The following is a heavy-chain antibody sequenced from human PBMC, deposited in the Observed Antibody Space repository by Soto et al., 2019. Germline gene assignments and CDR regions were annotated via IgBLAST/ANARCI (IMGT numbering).Heavy chain of an antibody. CDR3: ARAGACISTSCFIHPIGDYYYYGMDV. D-gene: IGHD2-2*01. CDR1: GFTFSSYW. V-gene: IGHV3-74*01. CDR2: INSDGSST. Sequence: PGGSLRLSCAASGFTFSSYWMHWVRQAPGKGLVWVSRINSDGSSTSYADSVKGRFTISRDNAKNTLYLQMNSLRAEDTAVYYCARAGACISTSCFIHPIGDYYYYGMDVWGQGTTVTVSS. J-gene: IGHJ6*02.